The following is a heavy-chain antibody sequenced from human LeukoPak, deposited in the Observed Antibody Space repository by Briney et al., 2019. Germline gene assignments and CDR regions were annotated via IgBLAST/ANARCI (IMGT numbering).Heavy chain of an antibody. V-gene: IGHV3-33*06. CDR1: GFTSSAFC. D-gene: IGHD4-11*01. CDR3: AKDAQRGFDYSNSLQN. Sequence: PGGSLRLSCVASGFTSSAFCMSWVRRPPGAGLEWVAVIWSDGSDKYYAKSVKGRFTISRDNSKNSLFLQMNSLRAEDTAVYYCAKDAQRGFDYSNSLQNWGQGILVTVSS. CDR2: IWSDGSDK. J-gene: IGHJ1*01.